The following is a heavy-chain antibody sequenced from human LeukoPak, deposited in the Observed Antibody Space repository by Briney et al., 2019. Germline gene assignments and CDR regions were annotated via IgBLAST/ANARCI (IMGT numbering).Heavy chain of an antibody. CDR1: GFTVSSNY. V-gene: IGHV3-53*01. Sequence: PGGSLRLSCAASGFTVSSNYMSWVRQAPGKGLEWVSVIYSGGSTYYADSVKGRFTISRDNSKNTLYLQMNSPRAEDTAVYYCARDYYDSSGYSDWGQGTLVTVSS. D-gene: IGHD3-22*01. CDR3: ARDYYDSSGYSD. J-gene: IGHJ4*02. CDR2: IYSGGST.